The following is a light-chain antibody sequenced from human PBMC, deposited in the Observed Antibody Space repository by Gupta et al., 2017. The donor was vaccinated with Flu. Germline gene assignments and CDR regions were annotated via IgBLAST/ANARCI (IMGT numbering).Light chain of an antibody. CDR1: RPVNNY. J-gene: IGKJ1*01. CDR2: ATS. V-gene: IGKV1-39*01. Sequence: SLSASVGDRVTSTSGGSRPVNNYVNWYQQKPGKAPQLLIYATSNLQSGVPSRFSGGGSGTDFTLTITSLQPDDFATYYCQQCYTAPLAFGQGTKVEVK. CDR3: QQCYTAPLA.